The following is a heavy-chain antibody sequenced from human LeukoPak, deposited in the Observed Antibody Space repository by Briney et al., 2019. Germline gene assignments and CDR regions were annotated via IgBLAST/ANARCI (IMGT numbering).Heavy chain of an antibody. CDR3: ARDKGTYHNKYYFDY. CDR2: ISSSSSTI. Sequence: GGSLRLSCAVSGFTFSSYSMNWVRQAPGKGLEWLSYISSSSSTIFSADSVKGRFTISRDNAKNSLYLQMNSLRDEDTAVYFCARDKGTYHNKYYFDYWGQGTLVTVSS. J-gene: IGHJ4*02. CDR1: GFTFSSYS. D-gene: IGHD1-14*01. V-gene: IGHV3-48*02.